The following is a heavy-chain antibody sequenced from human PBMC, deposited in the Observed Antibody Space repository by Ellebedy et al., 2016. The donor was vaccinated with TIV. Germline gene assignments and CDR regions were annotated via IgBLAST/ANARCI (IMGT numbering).Heavy chain of an antibody. CDR2: IYPGDSDT. V-gene: IGHV5-51*01. J-gene: IGHJ5*02. Sequence: GESLKISCKGSGYSFTSYWIAWVRQMPGKGLEWMGIIYPGDSDTRYSPSFQGQVTISADKSNSTAYLQWSSLKASDTAMYYCARRQVGALGDYDWFDPWGQGTLVTVSS. D-gene: IGHD1-26*01. CDR3: ARRQVGALGDYDWFDP. CDR1: GYSFTSYW.